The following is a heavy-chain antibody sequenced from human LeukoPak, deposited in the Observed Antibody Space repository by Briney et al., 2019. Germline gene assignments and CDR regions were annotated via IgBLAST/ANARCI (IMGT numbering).Heavy chain of an antibody. V-gene: IGHV3-48*04. J-gene: IGHJ4*02. D-gene: IGHD6-19*01. CDR2: ITGSSSSK. Sequence: GGSLRLSCAASGFTFSSYAMSWVRQAPGKGLECVASITGSSSSKVYADSVKGRFTISRDNAKNSLCLQMNSLRAEDAAVYYCARVRYDSGWYDYWGQGALVIVSS. CDR1: GFTFSSYA. CDR3: ARVRYDSGWYDY.